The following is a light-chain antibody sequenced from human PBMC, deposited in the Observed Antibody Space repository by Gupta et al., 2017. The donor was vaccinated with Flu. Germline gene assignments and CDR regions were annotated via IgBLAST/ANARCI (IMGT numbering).Light chain of an antibody. CDR2: ENN. CDR1: SSNIGIFY. V-gene: IGLV1-51*02. Sequence: SSSNIGIFYVSWYQQVPGTAPKLLMYENNRRPSGIPDRFSGSKSGTSATLGITGHQTGDEADYYCGTWDNSLSALVFGGGTKLTVL. CDR3: GTWDNSLSALV. J-gene: IGLJ3*02.